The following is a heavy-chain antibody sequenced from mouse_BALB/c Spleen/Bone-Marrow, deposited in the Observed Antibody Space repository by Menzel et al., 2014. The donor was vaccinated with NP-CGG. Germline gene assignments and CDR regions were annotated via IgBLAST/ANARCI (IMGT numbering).Heavy chain of an antibody. D-gene: IGHD2-14*01. CDR1: GFTFSSYA. V-gene: IGHV5-9-3*01. J-gene: IGHJ3*01. CDR2: ISSGGSYT. Sequence: EVKVVESGGGLVKPGGSLKLSCAASGFTFSSYAMSWVRQTPEKRLEWVATISSGGSYTYYPDSVEGRFTISRDNAKNTLYLQMSSLRSEDTAMYYCARHREVRPFAYWGQGALVTVSA. CDR3: ARHREVRPFAY.